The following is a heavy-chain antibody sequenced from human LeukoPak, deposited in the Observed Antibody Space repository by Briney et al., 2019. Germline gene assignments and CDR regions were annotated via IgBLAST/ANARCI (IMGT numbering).Heavy chain of an antibody. CDR3: ARSPLGGDFWSGYFPGNYFDY. CDR1: GFTVSSNY. Sequence: GGSLRLSCAASGFTVSSNYMSGVRQAPGKGVEWVSVIYSGGSTYYADSVKGRFTISRDNSKNPLYLQMNSLRVEDTAVYYCARSPLGGDFWSGYFPGNYFDYWGQGTLVTVSS. CDR2: IYSGGST. D-gene: IGHD3-3*01. J-gene: IGHJ4*02. V-gene: IGHV3-66*01.